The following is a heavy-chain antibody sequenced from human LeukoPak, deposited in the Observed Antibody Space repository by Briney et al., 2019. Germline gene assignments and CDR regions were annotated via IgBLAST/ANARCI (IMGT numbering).Heavy chain of an antibody. J-gene: IGHJ4*02. Sequence: PSETLSLTCTLSGGSISTYYWTWLRQPPGKGLEWIGYIQYRGNADYNPSLKSRVTISLDTSNNQCSLRLTSVTAADTAMYYCARVGSLTTFDWGQGTLVTVSS. D-gene: IGHD4-17*01. CDR3: ARVGSLTTFD. V-gene: IGHV4-59*01. CDR1: GGSISTYY. CDR2: IQYRGNA.